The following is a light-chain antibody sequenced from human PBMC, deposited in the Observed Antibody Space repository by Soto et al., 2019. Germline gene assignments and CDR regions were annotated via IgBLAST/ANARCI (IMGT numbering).Light chain of an antibody. J-gene: IGKJ2*01. CDR3: QVHLPSPPGYP. Sequence: EIVLPQSPGTLSLSPGERATLSCRTSQFVYNSQLAWYQQRSGHSPRLLIHGASSRAAGIPDRFSGSGSGTDFILAVIRLEPEDFAVYYCQVHLPSPPGYPFGQGTKLEIK. CDR2: GAS. V-gene: IGKV3-20*01. CDR1: QFVYNSQ.